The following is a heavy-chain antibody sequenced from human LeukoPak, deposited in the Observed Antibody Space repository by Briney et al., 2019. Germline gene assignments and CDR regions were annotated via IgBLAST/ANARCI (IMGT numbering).Heavy chain of an antibody. V-gene: IGHV4-30-2*01. J-gene: IGHJ3*02. D-gene: IGHD3-10*02. CDR1: GGSISSGGYS. CDR3: ARDTMIGGFDI. CDR2: IYHSGST. Sequence: SETLSLTCAVSGGSISSGGYSWSWIRQPPGKGLEWIGYIYHSGSTYYNPSLKSRVTISVDRSKNQFFLKLTSVTAVDTAVYYCARDTMIGGFDIWGQGTMVTVSS.